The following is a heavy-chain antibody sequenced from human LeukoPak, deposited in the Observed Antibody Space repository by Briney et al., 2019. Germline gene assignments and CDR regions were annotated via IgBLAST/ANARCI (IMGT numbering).Heavy chain of an antibody. J-gene: IGHJ4*02. CDR2: IKSKTDGGTT. V-gene: IGHV3-15*07. CDR3: STTYYYDSSEGY. CDR1: GFTFSNAW. D-gene: IGHD3-22*01. Sequence: GGSLRLSCAASGFTFSNAWMNWVRQAPGKGLEWVGRIKSKTDGGTTDYTAPVKGRFTISRDDSKNTLYLQMNSLKTEDTAVYYCSTTYYYDSSEGYWGQGTLVTVSS.